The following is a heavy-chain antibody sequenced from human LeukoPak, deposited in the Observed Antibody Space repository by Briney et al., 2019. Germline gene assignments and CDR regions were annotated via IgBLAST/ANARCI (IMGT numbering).Heavy chain of an antibody. Sequence: GGSLRLSGAASGFTFSSYAMSWVRQAPAKGLEGVSTLSGSGGNTYYADSVKGRVTISRDNSKNTLYLQMNSLRAEDTAVYHCAKGSYYYDSADYFDYWGQGTLVTVSS. CDR2: LSGSGGNT. CDR3: AKGSYYYDSADYFDY. J-gene: IGHJ4*02. D-gene: IGHD3-22*01. CDR1: GFTFSSYA. V-gene: IGHV3-23*01.